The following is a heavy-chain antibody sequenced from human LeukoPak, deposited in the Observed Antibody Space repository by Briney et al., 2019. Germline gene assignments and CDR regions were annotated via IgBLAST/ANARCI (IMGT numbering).Heavy chain of an antibody. CDR3: AAGTAADF. J-gene: IGHJ4*02. Sequence: GGSLRLSCVVSGIPLSDYYMNWIRKAPGKGLEWISYISSSSSYTGYADSVKGRFTISRDNDKSALYLQMHSLRLEDTAVYYCAAGTAADFWGQGTLVTVSS. V-gene: IGHV3-11*03. D-gene: IGHD6-13*01. CDR1: GIPLSDYY. CDR2: ISSSSSYT.